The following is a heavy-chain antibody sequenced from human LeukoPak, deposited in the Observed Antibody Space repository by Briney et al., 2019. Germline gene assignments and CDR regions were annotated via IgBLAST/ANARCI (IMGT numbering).Heavy chain of an antibody. CDR1: GFTFSDYY. CDR2: ISSGDSTI. Sequence: GGSLRLSCAASGFTFSDYYMSWIRQAPGKGLEWVSYISSGDSTIYYADSVKGRFTISRDNAKNSLYLQMNSLRAEDTAVYYCAREVVVTASDWFDPWGQGTLVTVSS. J-gene: IGHJ5*02. D-gene: IGHD2-21*02. V-gene: IGHV3-11*04. CDR3: AREVVVTASDWFDP.